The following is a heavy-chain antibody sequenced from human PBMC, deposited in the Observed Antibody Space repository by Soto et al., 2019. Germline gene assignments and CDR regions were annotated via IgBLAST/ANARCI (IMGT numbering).Heavy chain of an antibody. CDR3: ARDTYYDFWSGYNNWFDP. CDR1: GFTFSSYS. CDR2: ISSSSSYI. V-gene: IGHV3-21*01. J-gene: IGHJ5*02. D-gene: IGHD3-3*01. Sequence: GGSLRLSCAASGFTFSSYSMNWVRQAPGKGLEWVSSISSSSSYIYYADSVKGRFTISRDNAKNSLYLQMNSLRAEDTAVYYCARDTYYDFWSGYNNWFDPWGQGTLVPVSS.